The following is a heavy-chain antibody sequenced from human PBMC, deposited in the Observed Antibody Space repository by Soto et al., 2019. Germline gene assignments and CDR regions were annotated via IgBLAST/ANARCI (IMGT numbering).Heavy chain of an antibody. Sequence: PSETLSLTCTVSGGSVSSGSYYLSWIRQPPGKGLEWIGYIYYSGSTNYNPSLKSRVTISVDTSKNQFSLKLSSVTAADTAVYYCARDVIVVVTAIPTRYFDYWGQGTLVTVSS. D-gene: IGHD2-21*02. CDR3: ARDVIVVVTAIPTRYFDY. J-gene: IGHJ4*02. CDR2: IYYSGST. V-gene: IGHV4-61*01. CDR1: GGSVSSGSYY.